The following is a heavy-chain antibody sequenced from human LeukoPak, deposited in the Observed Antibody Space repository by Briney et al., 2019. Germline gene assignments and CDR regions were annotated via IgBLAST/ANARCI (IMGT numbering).Heavy chain of an antibody. J-gene: IGHJ5*02. CDR2: IYYSGST. V-gene: IGHV4-31*03. D-gene: IGHD6-13*01. CDR3: ARDEAGAMAAAGTSWFDP. Sequence: SETLSLTCTVSGGSISSGGYYWSWIRQHPGKGLEWIGYIYYSGSTYYNPSLKSRVTISVDTSKNQFSLKLSSVTAADTAVYYCARDEAGAMAAAGTSWFDPWGQGTLVTVSS. CDR1: GGSISSGGYY.